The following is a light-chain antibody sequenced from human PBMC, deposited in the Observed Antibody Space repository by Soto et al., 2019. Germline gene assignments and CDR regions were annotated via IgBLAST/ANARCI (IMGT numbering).Light chain of an antibody. Sequence: DIQMTQSPSTLSASVGDRVIITCRASQSISSWLAWYQQKPGKAPNLLIYKASTLKSGVPSRFSGSGSGTEFTLTISRLQPDDFATYYCQQYDTSSWTFGQGTKVEIK. V-gene: IGKV1-5*03. CDR3: QQYDTSSWT. CDR1: QSISSW. CDR2: KAS. J-gene: IGKJ1*01.